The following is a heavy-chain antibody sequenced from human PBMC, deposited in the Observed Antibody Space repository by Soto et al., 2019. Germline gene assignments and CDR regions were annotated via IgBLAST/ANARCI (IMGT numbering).Heavy chain of an antibody. D-gene: IGHD1-1*01. CDR3: SHRVGLTGTWTGGYLDF. V-gene: IGHV2-5*02. CDR1: GFSLSTSGVG. J-gene: IGHJ4*02. Sequence: QITLKESGPTRVKPTQTLTLTCTFSGFSLSTSGVGVGWIRQSPGKALERLALIYCDDDKSYSPALKGRLTNTTTTTKRRGFPTKTFMNPVEQANAYGSHRVGLTGTWTGGYLDFWYQGALVTVSS. CDR2: IYCDDDK.